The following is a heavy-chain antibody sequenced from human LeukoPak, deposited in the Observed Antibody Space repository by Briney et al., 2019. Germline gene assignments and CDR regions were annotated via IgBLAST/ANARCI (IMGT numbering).Heavy chain of an antibody. D-gene: IGHD3/OR15-3a*01. V-gene: IGHV1-8*01. Sequence: WASVTVSFKSSGYTFTSYDMNWVRQATGQGLEWMGWMNPNSGNTGYAQKFQGRVTMTNNTSITTAYMELSSLRSEDTAVYYCARALSWTTESYYYMDVWGKGTTVTVSS. CDR3: ARALSWTTESYYYMDV. J-gene: IGHJ6*03. CDR2: MNPNSGNT. CDR1: GYTFTSYD.